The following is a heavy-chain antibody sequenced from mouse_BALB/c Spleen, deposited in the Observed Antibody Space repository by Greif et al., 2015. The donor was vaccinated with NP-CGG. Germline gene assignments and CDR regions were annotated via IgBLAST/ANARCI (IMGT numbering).Heavy chain of an antibody. V-gene: IGHV1-9*01. CDR1: GYTFSSYW. D-gene: IGHD2-14*01. J-gene: IGHJ2*01. Sequence: LQESGAELMKPGASVKISCKATGYTFSSYWIEWVKQRPGHGLEWIGEILPGSGSTNYNEEFKGKATFTADTSSNTAYMQLSSLTSEDSAVYYCARSDYRYDVDYWGQGTTLTVSS. CDR2: ILPGSGST. CDR3: ARSDYRYDVDY.